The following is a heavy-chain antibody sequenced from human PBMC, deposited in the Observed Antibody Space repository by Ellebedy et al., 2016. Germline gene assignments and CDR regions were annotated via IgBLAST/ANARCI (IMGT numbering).Heavy chain of an antibody. CDR3: ARRYSSTYYYSAMDV. CDR1: GFTFSSYA. J-gene: IGHJ6*02. V-gene: IGHV3-23*01. CDR2: VSGSDDNT. Sequence: GESLKISCAASGFTFSSYAMSWVRQAPGKGLEWVSSVSGSDDNTYYADSVKGRFTISRDNSKNTLYLQMNSLRAEDTAVYYCARRYSSTYYYSAMDVWGQGTTVTVSS. D-gene: IGHD6-19*01.